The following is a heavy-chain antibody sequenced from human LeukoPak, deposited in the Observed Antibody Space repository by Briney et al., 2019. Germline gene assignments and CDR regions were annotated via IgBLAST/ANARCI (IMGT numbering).Heavy chain of an antibody. CDR3: TTYIEYGSSSGDY. CDR1: GFTFSNAW. D-gene: IGHD6-6*01. V-gene: IGHV3-15*01. CDR2: IKSKTGGGTT. Sequence: GGSLRLSCAASGFTFSNAWMSWVRQAPGKGLEWVGRIKSKTGGGTTDYAAPVKGRFTISRDDSKNTLYLQMNSLKTEDTAVYYCTTYIEYGSSSGDYWGQGTLVTVSS. J-gene: IGHJ4*02.